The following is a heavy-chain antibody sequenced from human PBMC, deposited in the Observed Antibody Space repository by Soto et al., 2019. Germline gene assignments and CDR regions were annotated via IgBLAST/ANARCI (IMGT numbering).Heavy chain of an antibody. Sequence: PGGSLRLSCAASGFTVISNYMSWVLQAPGKGLEWVSVIYSGGSTYYADSVKGRFTISRDNAKNTLYLQMNSLRAEDTAVYYCAKDLTWNQADYWGQGALVTVSS. J-gene: IGHJ4*02. CDR3: AKDLTWNQADY. CDR1: GFTVISNY. D-gene: IGHD1-1*01. CDR2: IYSGGST. V-gene: IGHV3-66*01.